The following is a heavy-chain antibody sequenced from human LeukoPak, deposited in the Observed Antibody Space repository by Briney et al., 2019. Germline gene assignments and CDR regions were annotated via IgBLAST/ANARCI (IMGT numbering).Heavy chain of an antibody. D-gene: IGHD6-6*01. CDR3: ATSRSSYRDDAFDI. J-gene: IGHJ3*02. V-gene: IGHV1-2*02. CDR2: INPNSGGT. CDR1: GYTLTGYY. Sequence: ASVKVSCKASGYTLTGYYMHWVRQAPGQGLEWMGWINPNSGGTNYAQKFQGRVTMTRDTSISTAYMELSRLRSDDTAVYYCATSRSSYRDDAFDIWGQGTMVTVSS.